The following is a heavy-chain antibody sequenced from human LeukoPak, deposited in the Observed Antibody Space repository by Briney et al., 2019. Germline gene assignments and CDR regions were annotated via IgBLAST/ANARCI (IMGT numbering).Heavy chain of an antibody. CDR3: AKLSGVQQLVLFHDY. V-gene: IGHV4-59*08. CDR1: GGSISSYY. Sequence: SETLSLTCTVSGGSISSYYWSWIRQPPGKGLEWIGYIYYSGSTNYNPSLKSRVTISVDTSKNQFSLKLSSVTAADTAVYYCAKLSGVQQLVLFHDYWGQGTLVTVSS. J-gene: IGHJ4*02. CDR2: IYYSGST. D-gene: IGHD6-13*01.